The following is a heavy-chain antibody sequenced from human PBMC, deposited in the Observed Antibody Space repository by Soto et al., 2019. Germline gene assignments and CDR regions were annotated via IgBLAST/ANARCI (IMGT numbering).Heavy chain of an antibody. CDR2: VYYSGST. Sequence: SETLSLTCTVSGSSVSSDSYYWAWIRQPPGKGLEWIGYVYYSGSTNYNPSLKSRVTISIDTSKNQFSLKLTSVTAADTGVYYCARMDPRGYDFAYWGQGALVTVSS. V-gene: IGHV4-61*01. D-gene: IGHD5-12*01. CDR3: ARMDPRGYDFAY. CDR1: GSSVSSDSYY. J-gene: IGHJ4*02.